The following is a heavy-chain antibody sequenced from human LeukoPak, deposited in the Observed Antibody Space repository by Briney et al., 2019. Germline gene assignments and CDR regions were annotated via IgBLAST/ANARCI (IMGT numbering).Heavy chain of an antibody. CDR2: IKQDGSEK. D-gene: IGHD3-22*01. CDR1: GFIFSSYW. J-gene: IGHJ4*02. Sequence: GGSLRLSCAASGFIFSSYWMTCVRQAPGKGLEWVANIKQDGSEKYYVDSVKGRFTISRDNAENSLYLQMNSLGAEDTAVYYCARANYDSRGFDYWGQGTLVTVSS. V-gene: IGHV3-7*02. CDR3: ARANYDSRGFDY.